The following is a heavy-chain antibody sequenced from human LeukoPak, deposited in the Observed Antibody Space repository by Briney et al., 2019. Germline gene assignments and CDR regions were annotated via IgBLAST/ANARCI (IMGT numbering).Heavy chain of an antibody. V-gene: IGHV4-39*07. CDR3: ASGIAAAGL. J-gene: IGHJ4*02. Sequence: SETLSLTCTVSGGSISSSSYYWGWIRQPPGKGLEWIGSIYYSGSTYYNPSLKSRVTISVDTSKNQFSLKLSSVTAADTAVYYCASGIAAAGLWGQGTLVTVSS. D-gene: IGHD6-13*01. CDR2: IYYSGST. CDR1: GGSISSSSYY.